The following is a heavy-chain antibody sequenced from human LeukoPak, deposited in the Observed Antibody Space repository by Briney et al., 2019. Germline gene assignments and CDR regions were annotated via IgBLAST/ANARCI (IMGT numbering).Heavy chain of an antibody. CDR3: ARAGEMRYMDV. CDR1: GFTFSNYY. Sequence: GGSLRLSCEASGFTFSNYYMSWIRQGPGKGREWVSHIKGNGATTYYADSVRGRFTISRDNAKNSLFRQMNSLRVDDTATYYCARAGEMRYMDVWGKGTAVAVS. J-gene: IGHJ6*03. D-gene: IGHD5-24*01. CDR2: IKGNGATT. V-gene: IGHV3-11*01.